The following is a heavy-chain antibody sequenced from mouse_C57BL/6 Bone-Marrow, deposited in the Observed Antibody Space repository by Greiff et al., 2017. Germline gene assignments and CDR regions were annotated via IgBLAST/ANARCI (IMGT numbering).Heavy chain of an antibody. CDR3: SSFDGNYFDF. D-gene: IGHD2-3*01. V-gene: IGHV14-4*01. J-gene: IGHJ2*01. Sequence: VQLQQSGAELVRPGASVKLSCTASGFNIKDDYIHWVKQRPEQGLEWIGWIDPEIGDTESASKFQGKATITSYTSSNTAYLQLSSLTSEDTAVYYCSSFDGNYFDFWGQGTPLTVAS. CDR1: GFNIKDDY. CDR2: IDPEIGDT.